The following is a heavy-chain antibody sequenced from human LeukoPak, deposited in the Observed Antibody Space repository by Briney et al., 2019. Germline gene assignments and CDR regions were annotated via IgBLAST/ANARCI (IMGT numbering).Heavy chain of an antibody. J-gene: IGHJ4*02. CDR3: AAQPLGYCSSTSCYTGDY. CDR1: GGTFSSYA. CDR2: IIPIFGTA. Sequence: SVKVSCKASGGTFSSYAISWVRQAPGQGLEWMGGIIPIFGTANYAQKFQGRVTITAVESTSTAYMELSSLRSEDTAVYYCAAQPLGYCSSTSCYTGDYWGQGTLVTVSS. D-gene: IGHD2-2*02. V-gene: IGHV1-69*01.